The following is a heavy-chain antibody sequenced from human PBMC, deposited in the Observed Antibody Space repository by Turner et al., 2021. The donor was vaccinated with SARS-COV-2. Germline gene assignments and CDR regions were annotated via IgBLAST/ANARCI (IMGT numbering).Heavy chain of an antibody. V-gene: IGHV3-33*01. J-gene: IGHJ6*02. D-gene: IGHD2-15*01. CDR1: GFTFSSFG. Sequence: QVQLVESGGGVVQPGRSLRLSCAASGFTFSSFGMHWVRQAPGKGLEWVAVIWYDGSNEDYADSVKGRFTISRDNSKNTLYLQMNSLRAEDTAVYYCARDCLPLLAFYYGLDVWGQGTTVTVSS. CDR2: IWYDGSNE. CDR3: ARDCLPLLAFYYGLDV.